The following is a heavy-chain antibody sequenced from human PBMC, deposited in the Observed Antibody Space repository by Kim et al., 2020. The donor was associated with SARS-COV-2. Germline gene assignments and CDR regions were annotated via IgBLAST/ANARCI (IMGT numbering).Heavy chain of an antibody. Sequence: ASVKVSCKASGYTFTSYAMNWVRQAPGQGLEWMGWINTNTGNPTYAQGFTGRFVFSLDTSVSTAYLQISSLKAEDTAVYYCARGVGVVRASSGDYYGMDVWGQGTTVTVSS. CDR2: INTNTGNP. V-gene: IGHV7-4-1*02. J-gene: IGHJ6*02. D-gene: IGHD3-10*01. CDR1: GYTFTSYA. CDR3: ARGVGVVRASSGDYYGMDV.